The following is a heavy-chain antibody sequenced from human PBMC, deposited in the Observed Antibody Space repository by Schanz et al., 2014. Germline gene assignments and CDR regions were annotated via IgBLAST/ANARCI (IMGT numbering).Heavy chain of an antibody. CDR3: ARDLGVSQRVGDPFRLYPLDYGMDV. Sequence: QVQLQESGPGLVKPSETLSLTCTVSGASTRSFYWSWIRHSAGKGLEWIGRMYPGGTTNYNPSLKSRVTRSIDTSKKQFPLRLGSVTAADTAVYYCARDLGVSQRVGDPFRLYPLDYGMDVWGQGTTVIVSS. D-gene: IGHD3-3*01. CDR1: GASTRSFY. V-gene: IGHV4-4*07. J-gene: IGHJ6*02. CDR2: MYPGGTT.